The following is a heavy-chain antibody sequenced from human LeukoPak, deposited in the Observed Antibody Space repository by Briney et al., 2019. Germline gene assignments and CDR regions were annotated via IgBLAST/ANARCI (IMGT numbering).Heavy chain of an antibody. CDR2: IHTSGTT. V-gene: IGHV4-61*02. CDR3: ARTLMASIHEAFHI. CDR1: GGSITRGGYS. J-gene: IGHJ3*02. Sequence: KPSQTLSLTFTGSGGSITRGGYSWNWIRQPAGKGLEWIGRIHTSGTTNYNPSLKSRVTVSVDTSKNHFSLNLSSVTAAHTAIYYCARTLMASIHEAFHIWGQGTTVTVSS. D-gene: IGHD5-24*01.